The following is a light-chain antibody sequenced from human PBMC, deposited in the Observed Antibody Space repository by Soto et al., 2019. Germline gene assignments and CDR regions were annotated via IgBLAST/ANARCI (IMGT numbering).Light chain of an antibody. CDR3: QQYGSSPYT. J-gene: IGKJ2*01. V-gene: IGKV3-20*01. Sequence: EIVLTQSPGTLSLSPGERATLSCRASQSVSSSYLAWYQQKPGQAPRLLIYGASSRATGIPDRFSGSGSGTDFTLPISRLEPEDVGVYYCQQYGSSPYTFGQGTKLEIK. CDR2: GAS. CDR1: QSVSSSY.